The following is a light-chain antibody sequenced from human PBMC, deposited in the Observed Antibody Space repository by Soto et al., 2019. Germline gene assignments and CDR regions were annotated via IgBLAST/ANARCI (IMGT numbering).Light chain of an antibody. V-gene: IGLV2-23*02. CDR1: SGDVGNYDL. J-gene: IGLJ3*02. CDR2: EVS. CDR3: CSYAGNGAWV. Sequence: QSALTQPASVSGSPGQSITISCSGSSGDVGNYDLVSCYQQIPGKAPQLMIFEVSRRPSRVSDRFSGSKSGNTASLTISGRQAEDEGDFYCCSYAGNGAWVFGGGTKVTVL.